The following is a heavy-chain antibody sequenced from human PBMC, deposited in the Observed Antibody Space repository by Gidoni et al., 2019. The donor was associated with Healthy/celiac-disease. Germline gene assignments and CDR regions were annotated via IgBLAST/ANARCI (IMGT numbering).Heavy chain of an antibody. CDR3: ARAYYYDSSGYPDAFDI. Sequence: EVQLVQSGAEVKKPGASLKISCQGSGYSFTSYWIGWVRQMPGKGLEWMGIIYPGDSDTRYSPSFQGQVTISADKSISTAYLQWSSLKASDTAMYYCARAYYYDSSGYPDAFDIWGQGTMVTVSS. CDR1: GYSFTSYW. D-gene: IGHD3-22*01. V-gene: IGHV5-51*01. J-gene: IGHJ3*02. CDR2: IYPGDSDT.